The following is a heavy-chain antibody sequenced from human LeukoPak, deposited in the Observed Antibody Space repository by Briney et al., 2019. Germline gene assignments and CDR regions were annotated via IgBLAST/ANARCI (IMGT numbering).Heavy chain of an antibody. CDR2: ISGSGGST. Sequence: TGGSLRLSCAASGFTFSSYDMSWVRQTPGKGLEWVSGISGSGGSTDYADSVKGRFTISRDNSKNTLYLQMNSLRAEDTAIYYCAKNGDRGAYCTGGTCYPYFYYYMDVWGKGTTVTI. J-gene: IGHJ6*03. V-gene: IGHV3-23*01. CDR1: GFTFSSYD. D-gene: IGHD2-15*01. CDR3: AKNGDRGAYCTGGTCYPYFYYYMDV.